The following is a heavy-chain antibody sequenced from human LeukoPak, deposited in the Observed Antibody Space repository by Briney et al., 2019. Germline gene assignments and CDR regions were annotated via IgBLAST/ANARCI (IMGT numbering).Heavy chain of an antibody. V-gene: IGHV3-23*01. J-gene: IGHJ4*02. Sequence: PGGSLRLPCAASGFTFSSYWMHWVRQAPGKGLEWVSAISGSGGSTYYADSVKGRFTISRDNSKNTLYLQMNSLRAEDTAVYYCARTYYYDSSGYYSRGYYFDYWGQGTLVTVSS. D-gene: IGHD3-22*01. CDR2: ISGSGGST. CDR1: GFTFSSYW. CDR3: ARTYYYDSSGYYSRGYYFDY.